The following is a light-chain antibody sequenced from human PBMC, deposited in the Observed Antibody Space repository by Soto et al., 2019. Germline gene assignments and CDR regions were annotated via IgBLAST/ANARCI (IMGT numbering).Light chain of an antibody. CDR2: DAS. CDR1: QSISSW. Sequence: DIQMTQSPSTLSASVGDRVTITCRASQSISSWLAWYQQKAGKAPRLLIYDASTLQSGVPSRFSGSGSGTEFSLTISSLQPDDFGTYYCQCYSSYPWTFGQGTKVDIK. CDR3: QCYSSYPWT. J-gene: IGKJ1*01. V-gene: IGKV1-5*01.